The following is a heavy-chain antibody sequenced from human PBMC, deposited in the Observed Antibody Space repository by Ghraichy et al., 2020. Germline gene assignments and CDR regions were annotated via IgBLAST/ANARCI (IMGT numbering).Heavy chain of an antibody. D-gene: IGHD5-18*01. CDR3: ARDWVDTAPKDYYGNGR. CDR1: GGTFSSYA. J-gene: IGHJ6*02. V-gene: IGHV1-69*13. CDR2: IIPIFGTA. Sequence: SVKVSCKASGGTFSSYAISWVRQALGQGLEWMGGIIPIFGTANYAQKFQGRVTITADESTSTAYMELSSLRSEDTAVYYCARDWVDTAPKDYYGNGRLGPRDHGHRLL.